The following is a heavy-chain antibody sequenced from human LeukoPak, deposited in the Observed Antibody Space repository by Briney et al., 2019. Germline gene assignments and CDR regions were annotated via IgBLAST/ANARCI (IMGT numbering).Heavy chain of an antibody. J-gene: IGHJ5*02. CDR2: ISTNNGDT. V-gene: IGHV1-18*01. CDR1: VYTFSSYV. Sequence: ASVKVSCKASVYTFSSYVIIWVRQAPGQEREWMGWISTNNGDTKYAQKLQGRVTLTTDTSKSTVYMDMRSLTCDDTAVYYCAREGSYYNWFDPWGQGTLVTVSS. CDR3: AREGSYYNWFDP. D-gene: IGHD3-10*01.